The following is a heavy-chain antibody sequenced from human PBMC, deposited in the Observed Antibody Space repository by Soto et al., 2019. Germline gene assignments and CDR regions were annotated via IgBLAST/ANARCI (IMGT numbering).Heavy chain of an antibody. CDR3: ARDLYYYDGSGPDDGFDI. CDR2: IYYSGKT. D-gene: IGHD3-22*01. J-gene: IGHJ3*02. CDR1: GASINRGDYY. V-gene: IGHV4-30-4*01. Sequence: SETLSLTCTVSGASINRGDYYWSWIRQPPGKGLEWIGSIYYSGKTYYSPSLKSRVSMSQDTSKNQFYLKLNSVTAADTAVYYCARDLYYYDGSGPDDGFDIWGQGTMVTVSS.